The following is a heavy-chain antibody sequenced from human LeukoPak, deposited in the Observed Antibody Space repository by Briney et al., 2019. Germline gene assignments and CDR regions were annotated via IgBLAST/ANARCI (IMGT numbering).Heavy chain of an antibody. J-gene: IGHJ4*02. D-gene: IGHD1-14*01. CDR1: GFTFSGHW. Sequence: TGGSLRLSCAASGFTFSGHWMSWVRQAPGKGLEWVANINQGGSDKYYVDSVKGRFTISRDNANNLLYLQMNSLRGEDTAVYYCTRDRSRAEDDWGQGTLVTV. V-gene: IGHV3-7*01. CDR2: INQGGSDK. CDR3: TRDRSRAEDD.